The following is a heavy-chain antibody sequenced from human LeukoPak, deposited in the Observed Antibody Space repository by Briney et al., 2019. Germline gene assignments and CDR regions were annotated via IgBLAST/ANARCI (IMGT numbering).Heavy chain of an antibody. CDR1: GFSFSTYG. CDR2: ISYDGSNK. J-gene: IGHJ1*01. V-gene: IGHV3-30*03. Sequence: GRSLRPSCTASGFSFSTYGMHWVRQAPGKGLEWVALISYDGSNKYYADSVKGRLTISRDNAKNSLYLQMNSLRAEDTAVYYCARDPKPHYYDSSGYKPNQYFQHWGQGTLVTVSS. CDR3: ARDPKPHYYDSSGYKPNQYFQH. D-gene: IGHD3-22*01.